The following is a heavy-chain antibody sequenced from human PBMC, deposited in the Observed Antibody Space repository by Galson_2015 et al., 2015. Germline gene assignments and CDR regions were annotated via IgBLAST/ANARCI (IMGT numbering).Heavy chain of an antibody. J-gene: IGHJ4*02. CDR2: VNTGSTSI. V-gene: IGHV3-48*02. CDR3: ARELPYGDFTLDY. CDR1: GFTFSNYW. D-gene: IGHD4-17*01. Sequence: SLRLSCAASGFTFSNYWMSWVRQAPGKGLEWVSYVNTGSTSIYYADSVKGRFTISRDNAKNSLYLQMNSLRDGDTAVYYCARELPYGDFTLDYWGQGTLVTVSS.